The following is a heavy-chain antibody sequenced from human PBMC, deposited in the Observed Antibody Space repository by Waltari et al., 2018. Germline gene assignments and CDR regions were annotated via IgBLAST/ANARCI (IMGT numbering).Heavy chain of an antibody. J-gene: IGHJ6*02. CDR1: GFSFSTYW. CDR2: IKPDGTIT. CDR3: VRSGFMDV. V-gene: IGHV3-74*01. Sequence: DVQLVESGGGLVQPGGSLRLSCAASGFSFSTYWMNWARQTPGGGLECISRIKPDGTITAYADSVKGRVTISRDNAENSLYLQMNSLTADDTAVYYCVRSGFMDVWGRGTTVTVSS. D-gene: IGHD3-10*01.